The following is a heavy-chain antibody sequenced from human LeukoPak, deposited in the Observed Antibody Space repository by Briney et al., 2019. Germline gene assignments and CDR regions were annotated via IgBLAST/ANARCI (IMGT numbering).Heavy chain of an antibody. D-gene: IGHD2-15*01. Sequence: PSETLSFTCTVSGGSITGYYWSWIRQPPGKGLEWIAYISYTGYINYNPSLKSRVTISLDTSKNQVSLKLNSVTAADTAVYFCARAGSSSWYTLAADSWGQGTLVTVSS. V-gene: IGHV4-59*01. CDR1: GGSITGYY. CDR2: ISYTGYI. CDR3: ARAGSSSWYTLAADS. J-gene: IGHJ5*01.